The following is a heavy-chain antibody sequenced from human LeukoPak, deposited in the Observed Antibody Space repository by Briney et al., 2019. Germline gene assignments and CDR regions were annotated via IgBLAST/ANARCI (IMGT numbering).Heavy chain of an antibody. CDR3: ARGLGSYYVDY. D-gene: IGHD1-26*01. Sequence: PSETLSLTCAVYGGSFSGYYWSWIRQPPGKGLEWIGEINHSGSTNYNPSLKSRVTISADTSKNQFSLKLSSVTAADTAVYYCARGLGSYYVDYWGQGTLVTVSS. V-gene: IGHV4-34*01. J-gene: IGHJ4*02. CDR2: INHSGST. CDR1: GGSFSGYY.